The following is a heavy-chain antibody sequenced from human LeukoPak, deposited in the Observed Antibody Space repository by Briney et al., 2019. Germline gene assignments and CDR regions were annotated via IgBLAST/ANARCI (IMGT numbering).Heavy chain of an antibody. CDR2: IYWDDDK. D-gene: IGHD3-10*01. CDR1: GFSLSTSGVG. V-gene: IGHV2-5*02. Sequence: SGPTLVKPTQTLTLTCTFSGFSLSTSGVGVGWIRQPPGKALEWLALIYWDDDKRYSPSLKSRLTITKDTSKNQVVLTMTNMDPVDTVTYYCAHRRRNGSGNYYTDPWGQGALVTVSS. J-gene: IGHJ5*02. CDR3: AHRRRNGSGNYYTDP.